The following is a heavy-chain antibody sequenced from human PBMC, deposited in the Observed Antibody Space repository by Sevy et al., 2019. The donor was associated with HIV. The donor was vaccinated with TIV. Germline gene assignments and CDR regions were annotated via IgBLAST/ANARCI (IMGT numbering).Heavy chain of an antibody. CDR1: GFTFSIYD. V-gene: IGHV3-13*01. D-gene: IGHD1-26*01. CDR2: LKTVGDT. CDR3: ARGALSGSYGGPLDY. Sequence: AGSLRLSCAASGFTFSIYDMHWVRRATGKGLEWVSALKTVGDTYHPGSVKGRFTISSENAKNSLYLQMNSLRAGDTAVYYCARGALSGSYGGPLDYWGQGTLVTVSS. J-gene: IGHJ4*02.